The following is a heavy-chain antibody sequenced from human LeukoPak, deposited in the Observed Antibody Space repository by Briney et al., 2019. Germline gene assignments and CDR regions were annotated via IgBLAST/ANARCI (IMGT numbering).Heavy chain of an antibody. CDR3: ARYTYYYDSSGYYQYYYFDY. V-gene: IGHV5-51*01. CDR2: IYPGDSVP. J-gene: IGHJ4*02. D-gene: IGHD3-22*01. Sequence: GESLKISCKGSGYSFTSYWIGWVRQMPGKGLEWMGIIYPGDSVPRYSPSFQGPVTISADKSISTAYLQWSSLKASDTAMYYCARYTYYYDSSGYYQYYYFDYWGQGTLVTVSS. CDR1: GYSFTSYW.